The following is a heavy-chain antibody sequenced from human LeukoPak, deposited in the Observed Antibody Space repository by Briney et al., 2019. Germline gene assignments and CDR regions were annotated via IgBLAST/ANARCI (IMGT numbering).Heavy chain of an antibody. CDR3: TSVLMVYNYWYFDL. D-gene: IGHD2-8*01. CDR1: GFTFSGSA. Sequence: GGSLRLSCAASGFTFSGSAMHWVRQASGKGLEWVGRIRSKANSYATAYAALVKGRFTISRDDSKNTAYLQMNSLKTEDTAVYYCTSVLMVYNYWYFDLWGRGTLVTVSS. CDR2: IRSKANSYAT. J-gene: IGHJ2*01. V-gene: IGHV3-73*01.